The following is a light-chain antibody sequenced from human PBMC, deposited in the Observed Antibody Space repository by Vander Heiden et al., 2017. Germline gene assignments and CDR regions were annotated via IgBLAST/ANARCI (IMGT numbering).Light chain of an antibody. CDR3: AAWDDSLNVWV. J-gene: IGLJ3*02. CDR1: SSNIGRNT. CDR2: SNN. V-gene: IGLV1-44*01. Sequence: QSVVTQPPSASGTPGQKVPMSCSGSSSNIGRNTVNWYQQLPGTAPKLLIYSNNQRPSGVPDRFSGSKSGTSASLAISGLQSEDEADYYCAAWDDSLNVWVFGGGTTLTVL.